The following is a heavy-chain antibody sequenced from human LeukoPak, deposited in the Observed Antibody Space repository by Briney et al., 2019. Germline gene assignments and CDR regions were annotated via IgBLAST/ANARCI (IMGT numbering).Heavy chain of an antibody. CDR3: ATSVVIVEDTFDI. J-gene: IGHJ3*02. Sequence: SETLSLTCAVYGGSFSGYYWAWIRQPPGKGLEWIGEVNHSGRTKYNPSLKSRVTISVDTSKNQFSLKLSSVTAADTAVYYCATSVVIVEDTFDIWGQGTVVTVSS. D-gene: IGHD2-15*01. CDR1: GGSFSGYY. V-gene: IGHV4-34*01. CDR2: VNHSGRT.